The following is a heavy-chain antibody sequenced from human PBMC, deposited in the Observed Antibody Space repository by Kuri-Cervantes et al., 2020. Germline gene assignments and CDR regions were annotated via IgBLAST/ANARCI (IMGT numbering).Heavy chain of an antibody. CDR3: ARDHKWAFDY. D-gene: IGHD1-26*01. CDR2: INPVCGAK. J-gene: IGHJ4*02. V-gene: IGHV3-48*02. CDR1: GFTFTSYS. Sequence: GESLKISCAASGFTFTSYSMNWVRQAPGKGLEWISYINPVCGAKYYADSVKGRFTISRDDAKNSLDLQMSSLTDEDTAVYYCARDHKWAFDYWGQGILVTVSS.